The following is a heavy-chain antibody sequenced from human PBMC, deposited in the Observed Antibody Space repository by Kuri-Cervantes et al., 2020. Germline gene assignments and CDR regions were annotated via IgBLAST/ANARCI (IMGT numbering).Heavy chain of an antibody. D-gene: IGHD3-3*01. Sequence: SETLSLTCTVSGGSISSGAYYWTWIRQHPGKGLEWIGHIHYSGSTYYTPSLKSLVTISVDTSKKQFSLKMSSVTAADTAVYYCARARSRDFFGAFLDYWGQGTLVTVSS. CDR1: GGSISSGAYY. CDR3: ARARSRDFFGAFLDY. CDR2: IHYSGST. V-gene: IGHV4-31*01. J-gene: IGHJ4*02.